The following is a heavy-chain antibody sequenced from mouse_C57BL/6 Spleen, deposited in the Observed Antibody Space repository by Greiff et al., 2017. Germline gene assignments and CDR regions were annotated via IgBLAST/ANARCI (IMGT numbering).Heavy chain of an antibody. CDR2: ISDGGSYT. CDR3: ARDAGHDDDEAYAMDY. V-gene: IGHV5-4*01. CDR1: GFTFSSYA. Sequence: DVMLVESGGGLVKPGGSLKLSCAASGFTFSSYAMSWVRQTPEKRLEWVATISDGGSYTYYPDNVKGRFTISRDNAKNNLYLQMSHLKSEDTAMYYCARDAGHDDDEAYAMDYWGQGTSATVSS. J-gene: IGHJ4*01. D-gene: IGHD2-4*01.